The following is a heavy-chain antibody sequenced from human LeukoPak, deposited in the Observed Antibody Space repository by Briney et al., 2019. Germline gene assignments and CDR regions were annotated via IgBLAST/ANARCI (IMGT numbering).Heavy chain of an antibody. D-gene: IGHD2-21*01. V-gene: IGHV3-15*01. Sequence: GGSLRLSCAASGFTFSNAWMSWVRQAPGKGLEWVGRIKSKTDGGTTDYAAPVKGRFTISRDDSKNTLYLQMNSLKTEDTAVYYCTTDAYCGGDCYSGGNADYWGQGTLVTVSS. CDR3: TTDAYCGGDCYSGGNADY. J-gene: IGHJ4*02. CDR2: IKSKTDGGTT. CDR1: GFTFSNAW.